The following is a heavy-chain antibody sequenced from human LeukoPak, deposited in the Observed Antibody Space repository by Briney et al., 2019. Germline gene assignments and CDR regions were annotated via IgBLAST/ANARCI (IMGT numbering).Heavy chain of an antibody. V-gene: IGHV3-11*01. D-gene: IGHD3-9*01. J-gene: IGHJ3*02. CDR3: ARETGILRYFDWLFPKDAFDI. Sequence: GGSLRLSCAASGFTFSDYYMSWLRQAPGKGLEWVSYISSSGSTIYYADSVKGRFTISRDNAKNSLYLQMNSLRAEDTAVYYCARETGILRYFDWLFPKDAFDIWGQGTMVTASS. CDR2: ISSSGSTI. CDR1: GFTFSDYY.